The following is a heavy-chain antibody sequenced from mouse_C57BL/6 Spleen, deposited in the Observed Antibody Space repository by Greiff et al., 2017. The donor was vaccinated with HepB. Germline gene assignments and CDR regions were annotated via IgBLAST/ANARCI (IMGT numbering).Heavy chain of an antibody. J-gene: IGHJ3*01. CDR1: GYTFTSYD. Sequence: VKLQESGPELVKPGASVKLSCKASGYTFTSYDINWVKQRPGQGLEWIGWIYPRDGSTKYNEKFKGKATLTVDTSSSTAYMELHSLTSEDSAVYFCARRGGSSPFAYWGQGTLVTVSA. CDR2: IYPRDGST. D-gene: IGHD1-1*01. V-gene: IGHV1-85*01. CDR3: ARRGGSSPFAY.